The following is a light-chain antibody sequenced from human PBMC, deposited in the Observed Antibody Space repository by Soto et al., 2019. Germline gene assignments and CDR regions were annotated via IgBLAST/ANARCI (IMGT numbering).Light chain of an antibody. Sequence: QSALTQPASVSGSPGQSITISCTGTSSDVGGYGYVSWYQQHPGKAPKLMIYEVSNRPSGVSKRFSGSKSGNTASLTISGLQAEDEADYYCSSYTSGSTYVFGTGTKVTVL. V-gene: IGLV2-14*01. CDR2: EVS. CDR3: SSYTSGSTYV. J-gene: IGLJ1*01. CDR1: SSDVGGYGY.